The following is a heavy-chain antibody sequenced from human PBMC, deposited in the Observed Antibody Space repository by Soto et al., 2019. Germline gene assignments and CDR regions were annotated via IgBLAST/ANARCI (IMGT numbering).Heavy chain of an antibody. CDR2: VNWNGGST. CDR1: GFTFDDYG. V-gene: IGHV3-20*01. D-gene: IGHD1-26*01. CDR3: VRGASLNFDY. Sequence: EVQLVESGGGVLRPGGSLRLSCAASGFTFDDYGMSWARQAPGKGLEWVSGVNWNGGSTGYADSVKGRFTISRDNAKNSLYLQMNSLRAEDTAFYDGVRGASLNFDYWGQGTLVTVSS. J-gene: IGHJ4*02.